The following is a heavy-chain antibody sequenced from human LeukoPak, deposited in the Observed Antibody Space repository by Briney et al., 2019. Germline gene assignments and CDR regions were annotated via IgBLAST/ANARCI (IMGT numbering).Heavy chain of an antibody. CDR2: IYYSGST. CDR1: RSSISSNSYY. Sequence: SETLCLIRTVARSSISSNSYYWGWIRQTPGKGLEWIGSIYYSGSTYYNSSLKSRIIISVDTSKDHFSLKLSSVTAADTAVYYCTRQSGSYYTDFDYWGQGTLVTVSS. J-gene: IGHJ4*02. CDR3: TRQSGSYYTDFDY. V-gene: IGHV4-39*02. D-gene: IGHD1-26*01.